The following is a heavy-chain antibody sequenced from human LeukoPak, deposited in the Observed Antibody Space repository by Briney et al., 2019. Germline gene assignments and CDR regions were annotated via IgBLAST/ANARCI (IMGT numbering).Heavy chain of an antibody. CDR2: VYYSGST. J-gene: IGHJ4*02. CDR3: ARHAPTVVTHFAPFDD. CDR1: GGSISSSSSY. Sequence: KPSETLSLTCTVSGGSISSSSSYWGWIRQPPGKGLEWIGCVYYSGSTYYNPSLKSRVTISVDTSKSQFSLKLSSVTAADTAVYYCARHAPTVVTHFAPFDDCGQGTLVTVSS. D-gene: IGHD4-23*01. V-gene: IGHV4-39*01.